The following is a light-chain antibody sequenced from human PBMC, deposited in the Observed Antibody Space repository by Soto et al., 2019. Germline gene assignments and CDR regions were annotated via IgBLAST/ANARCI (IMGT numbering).Light chain of an antibody. CDR1: SSDVGGYNY. Sequence: QSALTQPPSASGSPGQSVAISCTGTSSDVGGYNYLSWYQQHPGKAPKLMIYEVNKRPSGVPDRFSGSKSGNTASLTVSGLQAEDEADYYCSSYAGSSNVFGTGNKATVL. CDR2: EVN. J-gene: IGLJ1*01. CDR3: SSYAGSSNV. V-gene: IGLV2-8*01.